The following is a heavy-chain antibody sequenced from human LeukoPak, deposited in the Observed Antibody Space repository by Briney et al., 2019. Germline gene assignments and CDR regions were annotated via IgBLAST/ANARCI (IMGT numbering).Heavy chain of an antibody. CDR2: ISGSGGST. Sequence: PGGSLRLSCAASGFTFSSYAMSWVRQAPGKGLEWVSAISGSGGSTYYADSVKGRFTISRDNSKNTLYLQMNSLRAEDTAVYYCASSYCGGDCHQYYFDYWGRGTLVTVSS. V-gene: IGHV3-23*01. CDR1: GFTFSSYA. J-gene: IGHJ4*02. CDR3: ASSYCGGDCHQYYFDY. D-gene: IGHD2-21*02.